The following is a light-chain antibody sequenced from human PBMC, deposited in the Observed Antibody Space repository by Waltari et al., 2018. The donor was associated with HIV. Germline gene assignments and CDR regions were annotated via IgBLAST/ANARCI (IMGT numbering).Light chain of an antibody. CDR1: QSFGSN. J-gene: IGKJ4*01. V-gene: IGKV3-15*01. Sequence: LSCRASQSFGSNLAWYQQKPGQGTRLLIYGASTRATGIPARFSGSGSGTEFTLTISSLQSEDFAVYYCQQYNNWPLTFGGGTKVEIK. CDR3: QQYNNWPLT. CDR2: GAS.